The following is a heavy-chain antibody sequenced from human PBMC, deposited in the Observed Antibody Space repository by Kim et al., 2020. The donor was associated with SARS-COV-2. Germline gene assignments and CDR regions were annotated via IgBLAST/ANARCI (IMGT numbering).Heavy chain of an antibody. Sequence: GGSLRLSCAVSGLTFSGSTIHWVRQASGKGLEWVARIRDKANSYATAYAASVKGRFTISRDDSKNMAYLQMNSLKTEDTAVYHCIRHQVTSGWPFDPWGQGILVTVSS. V-gene: IGHV3-73*01. CDR1: GLTFSGST. CDR2: IRDKANSYAT. J-gene: IGHJ5*02. D-gene: IGHD6-19*01. CDR3: IRHQVTSGWPFDP.